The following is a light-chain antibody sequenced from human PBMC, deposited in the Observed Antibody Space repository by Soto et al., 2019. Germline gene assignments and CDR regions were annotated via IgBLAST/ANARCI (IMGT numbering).Light chain of an antibody. J-gene: IGKJ1*01. CDR1: QGIRDD. Sequence: AIQMTQSPSSLSASVGDRVTITCRASQGIRDDLGWYQQKPGKAPNLLIYAASRLQTGVPSRFSGGGSGTDFTLTISSLQPEDSATYYCLQDYNYPRTFGQGTKVDIK. V-gene: IGKV1-6*01. CDR3: LQDYNYPRT. CDR2: AAS.